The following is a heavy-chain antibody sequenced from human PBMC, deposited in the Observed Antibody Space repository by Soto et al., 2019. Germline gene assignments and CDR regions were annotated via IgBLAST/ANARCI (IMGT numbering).Heavy chain of an antibody. V-gene: IGHV3-64*01. D-gene: IGHD6-19*01. J-gene: IGHJ6*03. CDR3: ARDVLDGWYSMAV. CDR2: ISSNGGST. Sequence: EVQLVESGGGLVQPGGSLRLSCAASGFTFSSYAMHWVRQAPGKGLEYVSAISSNGGSTYYANSVKGRFTISRDNSKNTLYLQMSSLRAEDTAVYYCARDVLDGWYSMAVWGQGTTVTVSS. CDR1: GFTFSSYA.